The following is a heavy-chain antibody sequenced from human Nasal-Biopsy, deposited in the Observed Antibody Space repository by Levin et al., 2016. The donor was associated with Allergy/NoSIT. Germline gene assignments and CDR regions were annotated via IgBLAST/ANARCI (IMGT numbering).Heavy chain of an antibody. CDR3: ARYDDSTGHYYDSHDY. Sequence: GGSLRLSCKGSGYSFSNYWISWVRQRPGKGLEWLGRIDPSDSYIKYSPSFQGHVTISVDTSTSTAYMQWTSLKASDTAMYYCARYDDSTGHYYDSHDYWGQGTLVTVSS. D-gene: IGHD3-9*01. J-gene: IGHJ4*02. CDR2: IDPSDSYI. V-gene: IGHV5-10-1*01. CDR1: GYSFSNYW.